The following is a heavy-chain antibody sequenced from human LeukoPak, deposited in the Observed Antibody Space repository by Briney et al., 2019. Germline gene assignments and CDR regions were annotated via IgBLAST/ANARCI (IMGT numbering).Heavy chain of an antibody. CDR1: GFTVSNSY. Sequence: AGGSLRLSCAASGFTVSNSYMNWVRQAPGKGLEWVAIISYDGSNKYYADSVQGRFTISRDNSKNTLYLQMNSLRAEDTAVYYCAKDLGGGSGCYDLWGRGTLVTVSS. D-gene: IGHD6-19*01. CDR2: ISYDGSNK. J-gene: IGHJ2*01. V-gene: IGHV3-30*18. CDR3: AKDLGGGSGCYDL.